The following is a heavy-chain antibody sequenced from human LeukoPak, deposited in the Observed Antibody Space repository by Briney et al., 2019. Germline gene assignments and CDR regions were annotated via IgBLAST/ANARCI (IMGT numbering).Heavy chain of an antibody. CDR3: ARFKVGTNTTQKNAFDI. CDR2: ISFDATKE. J-gene: IGHJ3*02. CDR1: GFTFSNYA. V-gene: IGHV3-30*01. D-gene: IGHD1-1*01. Sequence: GGSLRLSYAASGFTFSNYAMHWVRQAPGEGLEWVAVISFDATKEYFGKSVKGRFTISRDNSKATLYLQMHRLRIEDTALYFCARFKVGTNTTQKNAFDIWGRGTEVAV.